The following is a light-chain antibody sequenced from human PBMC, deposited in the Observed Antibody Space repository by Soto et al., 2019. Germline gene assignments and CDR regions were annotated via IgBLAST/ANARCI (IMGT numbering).Light chain of an antibody. CDR2: DAS. V-gene: IGKV3-11*01. J-gene: IGKJ5*01. CDR3: QKRSNWPPIP. Sequence: EIVLTQSPATLSLSPGERATLSCRASQSVSSYLAWYQQKPGQAPRLLIYDASNRATGIPGRISGSGSGTNFTLTISSLEPEDFAVYYCQKRSNWPPIPFGQGTRLEI. CDR1: QSVSSY.